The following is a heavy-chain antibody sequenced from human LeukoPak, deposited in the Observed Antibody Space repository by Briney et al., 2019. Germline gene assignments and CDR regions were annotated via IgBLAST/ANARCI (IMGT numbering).Heavy chain of an antibody. CDR2: ISGSQTYI. CDR3: ARGAEATFSFFDY. V-gene: IGHV3-21*06. CDR1: GFTFSSYE. Sequence: GGSLRLSCAASGFTFSSYEMNWVRQAPGKGLEWVASISGSQTYIYYADSVKGRFIISRDNAKSSVFLQMNSPRADDTAVYYCARGAEATFSFFDYWGQGIPVIVSS. D-gene: IGHD1-26*01. J-gene: IGHJ4*02.